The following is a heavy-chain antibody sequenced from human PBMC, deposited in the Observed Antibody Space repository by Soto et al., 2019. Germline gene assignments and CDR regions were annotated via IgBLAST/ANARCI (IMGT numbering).Heavy chain of an antibody. V-gene: IGHV1-2*04. CDR3: AREPPYTNYYYYGMDV. CDR1: GYTFTGYY. CDR2: INPNSGGT. Sequence: GASVKVSCKASGYTFTGYYMHWVRQAPGQGLEWMGWINPNSGGTNYAQKFQGWVTMTRDTSISTAYMELSRLRSDDTAVYYCAREPPYTNYYYYGMDVWGQGTTVTVSS. J-gene: IGHJ6*02.